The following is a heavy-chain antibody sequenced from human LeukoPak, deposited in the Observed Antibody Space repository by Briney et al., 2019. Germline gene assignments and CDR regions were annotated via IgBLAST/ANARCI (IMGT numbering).Heavy chain of an antibody. CDR1: GGSISSYY. D-gene: IGHD5-12*01. CDR3: VRGWLHEDYYYYGMDV. Sequence: SETLSLTCTVSGGSISSYYWSWIRQPPGKGLEWIGYIYYSGSTNYNPSLKSRVTISVDTSKNQFSLKLSSVTAADTAVYYCVRGWLHEDYYYYGMDVWGQGTTVTVSS. V-gene: IGHV4-59*01. J-gene: IGHJ6*02. CDR2: IYYSGST.